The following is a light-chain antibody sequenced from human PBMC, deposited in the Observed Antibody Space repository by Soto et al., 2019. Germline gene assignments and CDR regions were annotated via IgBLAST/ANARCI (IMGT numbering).Light chain of an antibody. V-gene: IGKV3-15*01. Sequence: DIVMTQSPATLSVSPGERATLSCRASQDIDINIAWYQQKPGQSPTLLIYDASTRASGLPARFSGSGSGAAFNLTLSGLQSDDFAVYYWQQYDKWPGTFGQGTLVDTK. J-gene: IGKJ1*01. CDR2: DAS. CDR1: QDIDIN. CDR3: QQYDKWPGT.